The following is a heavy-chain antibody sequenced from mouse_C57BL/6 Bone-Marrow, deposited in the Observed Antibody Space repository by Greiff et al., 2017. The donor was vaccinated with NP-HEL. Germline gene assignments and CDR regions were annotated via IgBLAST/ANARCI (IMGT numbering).Heavy chain of an antibody. CDR1: GYTFTSYG. D-gene: IGHD1-1*01. V-gene: IGHV1-81*01. CDR3: ASPDYYYGSRRSYFDY. J-gene: IGHJ2*01. Sequence: QVQLKQSGAELARPGASVKLSCKASGYTFTSYGISWVKQRTGQGLEWIGEIYPRSGNTYYIEKFKGKATLTADKSSSTAYMELRSLTAEGSAVYYCASPDYYYGSRRSYFDYWGQGTTLTVSS. CDR2: IYPRSGNT.